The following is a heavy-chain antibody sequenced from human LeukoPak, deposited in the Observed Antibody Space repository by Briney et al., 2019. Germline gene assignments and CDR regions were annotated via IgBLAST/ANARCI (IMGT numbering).Heavy chain of an antibody. Sequence: PSETLSLTCTVSGASISSYYWSWIRQPPGKGLEWIGYIYYSGSTNYNPSLKSRVTISVDTSKNQLSLKLNSVTAADTAVYYCARGDLHGDSPYDYWGQGALVTVSS. CDR3: ARGDLHGDSPYDY. CDR2: IYYSGST. V-gene: IGHV4-59*01. CDR1: GASISSYY. J-gene: IGHJ4*02. D-gene: IGHD4-17*01.